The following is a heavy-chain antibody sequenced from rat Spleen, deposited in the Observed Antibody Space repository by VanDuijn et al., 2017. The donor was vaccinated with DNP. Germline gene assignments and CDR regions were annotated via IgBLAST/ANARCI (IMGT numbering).Heavy chain of an antibody. CDR3: ARLGWHGWFGY. Sequence: EVKLVESGGGLVQPGRSLKLSCAASGFNLNDYWMGWVRQAPGKGLEWIGEINKDSSTMNYTPSLKYKFTISRDNAQNTLYLRMSKLGSEDTAIYYCARLGWHGWFGYWGQGTLVTVSS. V-gene: IGHV4-2*01. J-gene: IGHJ3*01. CDR1: GFNLNDYW. CDR2: INKDSSTM. D-gene: IGHD1-11*01.